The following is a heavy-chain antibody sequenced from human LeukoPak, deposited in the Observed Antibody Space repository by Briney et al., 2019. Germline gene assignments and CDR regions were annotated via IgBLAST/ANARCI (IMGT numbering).Heavy chain of an antibody. CDR3: AGDRRTSGWYAS. CDR1: GFTFSSFW. Sequence: GGSLRLSCVASGFTFSSFWMSWVRQAPGKGLEWVGWINQDESDKQYVDSVKGRFTISRDNFENTVHLQMSSLTAEDTAVYYCAGDRRTSGWYASWGQGTLVTVSS. V-gene: IGHV3-7*03. D-gene: IGHD1-26*01. J-gene: IGHJ5*01. CDR2: INQDESDK.